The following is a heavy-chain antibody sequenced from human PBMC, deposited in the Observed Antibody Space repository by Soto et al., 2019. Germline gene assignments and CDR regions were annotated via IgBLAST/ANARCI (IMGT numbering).Heavy chain of an antibody. CDR1: GGSISSGDYY. J-gene: IGHJ3*02. V-gene: IGHV4-30-4*01. CDR2: IYYSGST. Sequence: GGSISSGDYYWSWIRQPPGKGLEWIGYIYYSGSTYYNPSLKSRVTISVDTSKNQFSLKLSSVTAADTAVYYCARERKQSTIFGVVILPRLVIWGQGTMVTVSS. CDR3: ARERKQSTIFGVVILPRLVI. D-gene: IGHD3-3*01.